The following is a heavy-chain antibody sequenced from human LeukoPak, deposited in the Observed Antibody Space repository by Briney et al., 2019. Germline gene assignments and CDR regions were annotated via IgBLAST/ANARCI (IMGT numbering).Heavy chain of an antibody. CDR1: GFTFSSYA. CDR2: ISYDGSNK. Sequence: GGSLRLSCAASGFTFSSYAMHWVRQAPGKGLEWVAVISYDGSNKYYADSVKGRLTISRDNSKNTLYLQMNSLRAEDTAVYYCASETTYSSSWYVNGLYIDYWGQGTLVTVSS. V-gene: IGHV3-30*04. D-gene: IGHD6-13*01. CDR3: ASETTYSSSWYVNGLYIDY. J-gene: IGHJ4*02.